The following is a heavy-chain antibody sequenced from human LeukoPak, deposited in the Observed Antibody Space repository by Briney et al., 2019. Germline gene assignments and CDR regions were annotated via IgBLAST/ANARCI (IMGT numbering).Heavy chain of an antibody. CDR1: GFTFSSYN. CDR3: ARASIIGYYDSSGPFDY. V-gene: IGHV3-48*04. CDR2: ITSSSSSV. D-gene: IGHD3-22*01. Sequence: GGSLRLSCAASGFTFSSYNMNWVRQAPGKGLQWVSYITSSSSSVYYADSVKGRFTVSRDNAKNSLYLQMNSLRAEDTAVYYCARASIIGYYDSSGPFDYWGQGTLVTVSS. J-gene: IGHJ4*02.